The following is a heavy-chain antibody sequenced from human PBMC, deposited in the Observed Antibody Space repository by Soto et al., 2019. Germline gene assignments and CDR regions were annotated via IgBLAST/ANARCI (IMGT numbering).Heavy chain of an antibody. CDR1: GGSFSGYY. CDR3: ARFGGHTVTNDY. J-gene: IGHJ4*02. V-gene: IGHV4-34*01. CDR2: INHSGST. D-gene: IGHD4-17*01. Sequence: QVQLDQWGAGLLKPSETLSLTCAVYGGSFSGYYWSWIRQPPGKGLEWIGEINHSGSTNYNPSLKSRVTLSVDTSKNQFSLKLNSVTAADMAVYYCARFGGHTVTNDYLGQGTLVTVSS.